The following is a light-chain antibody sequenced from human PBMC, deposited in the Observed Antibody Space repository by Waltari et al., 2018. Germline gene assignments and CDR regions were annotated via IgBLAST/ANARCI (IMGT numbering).Light chain of an antibody. CDR3: VLYMGGAVL. CDR2: STD. V-gene: IGLV8-61*01. Sequence: QTVVTQVPSFSVSPGGTVPLPCGLSSGSVSTNYYTSWYQQTPGQAPRPLIYSTDTRSSGVPDRFSGSILGNKAVLTITGAQAHDEADYHCVLYMGGAVLFGGGTKLTVL. J-gene: IGLJ3*02. CDR1: SGSVSTNYY.